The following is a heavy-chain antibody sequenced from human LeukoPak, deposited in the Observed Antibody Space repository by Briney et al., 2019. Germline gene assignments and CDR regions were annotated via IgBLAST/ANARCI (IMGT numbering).Heavy chain of an antibody. D-gene: IGHD6-6*01. CDR3: ATGIAARLIYYYYMDV. J-gene: IGHJ6*03. V-gene: IGHV1-24*01. CDR2: FDPEDGET. Sequence: ASVKVSCKVSGYTLNELSMHWVRQAPGKGLEWMGGFDPEDGETIYAQKFQGRVTMTEDTSTDTAYMELSSLRSEDTAVYYCATGIAARLIYYYYMDVWGKGTTVTVSS. CDR1: GYTLNELS.